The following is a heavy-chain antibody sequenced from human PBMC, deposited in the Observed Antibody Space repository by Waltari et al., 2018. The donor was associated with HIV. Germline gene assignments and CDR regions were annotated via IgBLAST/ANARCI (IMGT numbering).Heavy chain of an antibody. Sequence: QVKLVHAGATAEQAGPPVHASSALSGYTSTTQARYWVRQAPGQRLVWMGWSTARNGDTRYSQEFQGRGTITRDTSASTAYRELSSLRSEDIAVYYCARGRGSYSLDYWGQGTLVTVSS. D-gene: IGHD1-26*01. CDR1: GYTSTTQA. CDR3: ARGRGSYSLDY. CDR2: STARNGDT. J-gene: IGHJ4*02. V-gene: IGHV1-3*02.